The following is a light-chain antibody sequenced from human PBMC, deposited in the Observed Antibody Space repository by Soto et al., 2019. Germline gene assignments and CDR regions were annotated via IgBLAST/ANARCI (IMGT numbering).Light chain of an antibody. Sequence: DIQMTQSPSSLSASVGDRVTITCRASQGISNYLAWYQQKPGKVPKLLICGASTSQSGVPFRLSGSGSGTDFTLTISSLKPEDVATYYCQNYNSAPLTFGPGTRVVIK. V-gene: IGKV1-27*01. CDR1: QGISNY. J-gene: IGKJ3*01. CDR3: QNYNSAPLT. CDR2: GAS.